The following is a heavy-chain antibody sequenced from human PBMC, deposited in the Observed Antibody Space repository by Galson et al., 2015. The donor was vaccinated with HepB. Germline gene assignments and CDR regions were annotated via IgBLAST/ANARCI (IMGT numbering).Heavy chain of an antibody. CDR2: IHRDNST. CDR3: ASSRYITIFGVVIIGFDH. Sequence: LRLSCAVSGFSVSRGYMSWVRQAPGKGLEWVSVIHRDNSTYYADSVKGRFTISRDSTKNTLYLQVNSLRADDTAVYYCASSRYITIFGVVIIGFDHWGQGTLVTVSS. D-gene: IGHD3-3*01. J-gene: IGHJ4*02. V-gene: IGHV3-66*01. CDR1: GFSVSRGY.